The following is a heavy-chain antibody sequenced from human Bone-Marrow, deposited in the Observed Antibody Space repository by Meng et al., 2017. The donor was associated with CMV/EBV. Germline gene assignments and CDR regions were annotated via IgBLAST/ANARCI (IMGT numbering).Heavy chain of an antibody. V-gene: IGHV3-7*01. D-gene: IGHD6-13*01. CDR2: IKQDGSEK. CDR1: GFTFSSYS. CDR3: AREAIAARNDKDY. J-gene: IGHJ4*02. Sequence: LSLTCAASGFTFSSYSMNWVRQAPGKGLEWVANIKQDGSEKYYVDSVKGRFTISRDNAKNSLYLQMNSLRAEDTAVYYCAREAIAARNDKDYWGQGTLVTVSS.